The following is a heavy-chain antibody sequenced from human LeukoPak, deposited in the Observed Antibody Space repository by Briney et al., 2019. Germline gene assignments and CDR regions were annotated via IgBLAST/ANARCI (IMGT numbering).Heavy chain of an antibody. J-gene: IGHJ4*02. CDR1: GGSISNYY. CDR2: IYYSGST. CDR3: ATYSSSYPYYFDY. V-gene: IGHV4-59*08. Sequence: SETLSLTRTVSGGSISNYYWSWIRQPPGKGLEWIGYIYYSGSTNYNPSLKSRVTISVDTSKKQFSLKLSSVTAADTAVYYCATYSSSYPYYFDYWGQGTLVTVSS. D-gene: IGHD3-22*01.